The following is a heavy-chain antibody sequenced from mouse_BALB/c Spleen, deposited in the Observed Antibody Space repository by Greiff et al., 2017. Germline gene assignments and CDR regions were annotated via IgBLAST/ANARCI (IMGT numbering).Heavy chain of an antibody. CDR1: GFTFTTYA. V-gene: IGHV10-1*02. Sequence: EVQGVESGGGLVQPTGSLTLSCAASGFTFTTYAMNWVRQAPGKGLEWFARIRSKSNNYATYYANSVKDRFTISRDDSQSMLYLQMNNLKTEDTAMYYCVRGSYYGYVYAMDYWGQGTSVTVSS. J-gene: IGHJ4*01. CDR3: VRGSYYGYVYAMDY. D-gene: IGHD1-2*01. CDR2: IRSKSNNYAT.